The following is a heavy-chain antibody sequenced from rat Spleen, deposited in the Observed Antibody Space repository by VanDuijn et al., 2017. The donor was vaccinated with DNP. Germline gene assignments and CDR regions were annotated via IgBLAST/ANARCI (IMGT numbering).Heavy chain of an antibody. CDR1: GFTFSDYY. CDR2: IGSDGYAP. J-gene: IGHJ2*01. CDR3: IRCNSGHFDY. Sequence: EVQLVESGGDLVQPGRSLKLFCAASGFTFSDYYMAWIRQAPTKGLEWVAYIGSDGYAPYYGDSMKGRFTISRDNAKSTLYLQMSSLRAEVMATYYCIRCNSGHFDYWGQGVMVTVSS. D-gene: IGHD4-4*01. V-gene: IGHV5-22*01.